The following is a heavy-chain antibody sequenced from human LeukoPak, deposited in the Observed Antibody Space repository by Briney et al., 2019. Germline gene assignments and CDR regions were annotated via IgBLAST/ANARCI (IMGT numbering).Heavy chain of an antibody. V-gene: IGHV3-7*01. Sequence: PGGSLRLSCAASGFTFSTFWMTWVRQAPGKGLEWVANIRQDGAEKYYVDSVKGRFTISRDNAKNSLYLQMNSLRAEDTAVYCCAKVPIPYSSGWYLNYWGQGTLVTVSS. CDR2: IRQDGAEK. J-gene: IGHJ4*02. D-gene: IGHD6-19*01. CDR3: AKVPIPYSSGWYLNY. CDR1: GFTFSTFW.